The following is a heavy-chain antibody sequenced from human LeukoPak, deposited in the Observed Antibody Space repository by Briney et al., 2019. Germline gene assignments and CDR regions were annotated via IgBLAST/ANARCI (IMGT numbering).Heavy chain of an antibody. Sequence: GASVKVSCTASGYTFTSYGISWVRQAPGQGLEWMGWISAYNGNTNYAQKLQGSVTMTTDTSTSTAYMELRSLRSDDTAVYYCARGGDARHRDYWDYWEPRSLYYYGMDVWGQGTTVTVSS. CDR3: ARGGDARHRDYWDYWEPRSLYYYGMDV. J-gene: IGHJ6*02. CDR2: ISAYNGNT. V-gene: IGHV1-18*01. D-gene: IGHD4-17*01. CDR1: GYTFTSYG.